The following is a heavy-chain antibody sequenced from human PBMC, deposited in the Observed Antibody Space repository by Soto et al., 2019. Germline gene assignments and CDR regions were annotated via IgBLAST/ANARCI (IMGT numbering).Heavy chain of an antibody. D-gene: IGHD6-19*01. J-gene: IGHJ4*02. Sequence: GASVKVSCKASGYKFTSYGSTWVRQAPGQGLEWVGWISAYNGNTNYAQNLQGRVTMTTDTSTTTAYMELRSLRSDDTAVYYCARWADSRGWPPGLDYWGQGTLVTVSS. CDR1: GYKFTSYG. V-gene: IGHV1-18*01. CDR3: ARWADSRGWPPGLDY. CDR2: ISAYNGNT.